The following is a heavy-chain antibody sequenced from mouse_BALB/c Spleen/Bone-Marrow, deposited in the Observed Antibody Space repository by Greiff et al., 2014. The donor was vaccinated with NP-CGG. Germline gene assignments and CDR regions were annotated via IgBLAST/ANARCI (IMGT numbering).Heavy chain of an antibody. J-gene: IGHJ4*01. CDR3: SSATSASFYAIDY. CDR1: GFNIRDTY. V-gene: IGHV14-3*02. Sequence: VQLQQSGAELVKPGASVKLSCTVSGFNIRDTYMHWVKQRPEQGLEWNGRIDPANGNTKYDPKFQGKAAITADTSSNTAYLQLISRTSEDTAVYYCSSATSASFYAIDYWGQGTSVTVSA. CDR2: IDPANGNT. D-gene: IGHD1-2*01.